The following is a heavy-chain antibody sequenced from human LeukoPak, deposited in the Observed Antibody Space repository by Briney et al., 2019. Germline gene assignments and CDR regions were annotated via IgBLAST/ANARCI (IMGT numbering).Heavy chain of an antibody. CDR2: ISWNSGSI. J-gene: IGHJ6*02. CDR3: ARENYYDSSGYGSLYYGMDV. D-gene: IGHD3-22*01. V-gene: IGHV3-9*01. CDR1: GFTFDDYA. Sequence: GGSLRLSCAASGFTFDDYAMHWVRQAPGKGLEWVSGISWNSGSIGYADSVKGRFTISRDNSKNTLYLQMNSLRAEDTAVYYCARENYYDSSGYGSLYYGMDVWGQGTTVTVSS.